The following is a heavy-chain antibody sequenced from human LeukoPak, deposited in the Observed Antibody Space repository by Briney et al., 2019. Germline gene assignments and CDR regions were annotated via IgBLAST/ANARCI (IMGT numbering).Heavy chain of an antibody. CDR1: GVSISSYY. CDR2: IYYSGST. V-gene: IGHV4-59*01. J-gene: IGHJ5*02. CDR3: AREYCSSTSCLNWFDP. D-gene: IGHD2-2*01. Sequence: SETLSLTCTVSGVSISSYYWSWIRQPPGKGLEWIGYIYYSGSTNYNPSLKSRVTISVDTSKNQFSLKLSSVTAADTAMYYCAREYCSSTSCLNWFDPWGQGTLVTVSS.